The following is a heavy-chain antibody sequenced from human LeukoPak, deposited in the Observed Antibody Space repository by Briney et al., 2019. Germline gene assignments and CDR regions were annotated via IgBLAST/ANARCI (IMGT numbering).Heavy chain of an antibody. CDR3: ARQDRVDYSNLGEY. Sequence: ASVKVSCKASGYTLTDYYMHWARQAPGQGLEWMGWINPNTGDTNYAQRFQGRVTMTRDTSISTAYMELSRLSSDDTAVYYCARQDRVDYSNLGEYWGQGTLVTVSS. D-gene: IGHD4-11*01. J-gene: IGHJ4*02. V-gene: IGHV1-2*02. CDR2: INPNTGDT. CDR1: GYTLTDYY.